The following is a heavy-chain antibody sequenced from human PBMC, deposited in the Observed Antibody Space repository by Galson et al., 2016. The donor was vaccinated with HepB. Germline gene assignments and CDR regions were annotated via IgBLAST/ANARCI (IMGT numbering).Heavy chain of an antibody. CDR2: ISYGYSI. Sequence: SLRLSCAASGFSFSDYAIHWVRQAPGKGPEWLSIISYGYSIYYADSVKGRFTISRDNSKNTLYLQLNSLRAEDTAVFYCAREGPGRDFSSFEYWGQGTLVTVST. CDR1: GFSFSDYA. CDR3: AREGPGRDFSSFEY. D-gene: IGHD3-3*01. J-gene: IGHJ4*02. V-gene: IGHV3-30*04.